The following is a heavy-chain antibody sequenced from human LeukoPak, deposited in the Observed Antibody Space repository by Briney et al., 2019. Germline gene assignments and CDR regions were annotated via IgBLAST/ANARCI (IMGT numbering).Heavy chain of an antibody. Sequence: SSETLSLTCTVSGGSISSYYWGWIRQPPGKGLEWIGNIYYSGSTNYSPSLKSRVTISIDMSKNQFSLKLSSVTAADTAVYYCARVAAKTVDYWGQGTLVTVSS. J-gene: IGHJ4*02. D-gene: IGHD2-15*01. CDR2: IYYSGST. CDR1: GGSISSYY. V-gene: IGHV4-59*12. CDR3: ARVAAKTVDY.